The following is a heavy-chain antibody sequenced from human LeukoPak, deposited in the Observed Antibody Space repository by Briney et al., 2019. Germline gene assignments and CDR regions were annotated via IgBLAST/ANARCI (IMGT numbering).Heavy chain of an antibody. CDR2: ISSSSSYI. J-gene: IGHJ6*03. CDR3: ARGEAAVAGTPPLYYMDV. CDR1: GFTFSSYS. D-gene: IGHD6-19*01. Sequence: PGGSLRLSCAASGFTFSSYSMNWVRQAPGKGLEWVSSISSSSSYIYYADSVKGRFTISRDNAKNSLYLQMNSLRAEDTAVYYCARGEAAVAGTPPLYYMDVWGKGTTVTVSS. V-gene: IGHV3-21*01.